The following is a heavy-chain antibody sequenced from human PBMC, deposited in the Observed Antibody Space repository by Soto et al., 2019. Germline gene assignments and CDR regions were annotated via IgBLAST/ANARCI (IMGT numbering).Heavy chain of an antibody. CDR2: IIPIFGTA. V-gene: IGHV1-69*13. Sequence: SVKVSCKASGGTFSSYAISWVRQAPGQGLEWMGGIIPIFGTANYAQKFQGRVTITADESTSTAYMELSSLRSEDTAVYYCARDECINTSCSPGWFDPWGQGTLVTVSS. CDR3: ARDECINTSCSPGWFDP. CDR1: GGTFSSYA. J-gene: IGHJ5*02. D-gene: IGHD2-2*01.